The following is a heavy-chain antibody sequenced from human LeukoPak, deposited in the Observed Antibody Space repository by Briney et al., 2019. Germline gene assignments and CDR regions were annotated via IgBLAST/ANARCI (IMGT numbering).Heavy chain of an antibody. D-gene: IGHD1-26*01. CDR2: IYYSGST. J-gene: IGHJ4*02. V-gene: IGHV4-30-4*02. Sequence: SETLSLTCTVSGDPSSSGDYFWNWIRQPPGKGLERIGYIYYSGSTYYNPSLKSRVTISVDTSKNQFSLKLSSVTAADTAVYYCARDSGSYYFDYWGQGTLVTVSS. CDR3: ARDSGSYYFDY. CDR1: GDPSSSGDYF.